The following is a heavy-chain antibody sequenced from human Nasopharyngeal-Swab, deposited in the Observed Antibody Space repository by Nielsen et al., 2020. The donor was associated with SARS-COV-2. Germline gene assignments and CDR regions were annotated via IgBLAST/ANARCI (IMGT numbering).Heavy chain of an antibody. CDR1: GYSFANYW. CDR2: IDTSDTYT. CDR3: VRFIYYGSWSYLL. V-gene: IGHV5-10-1*01. J-gene: IGHJ4*02. Sequence: GESLKISCKGSGYSFANYWISWVRQVRGHGLGLMGRIDTSDTYTKYSPSFQGHVTISTDNSISTDYLQLRNLKASDSAIYYGVRFIYYGSWSYLLWGLGTPVTVSS. D-gene: IGHD3-10*01.